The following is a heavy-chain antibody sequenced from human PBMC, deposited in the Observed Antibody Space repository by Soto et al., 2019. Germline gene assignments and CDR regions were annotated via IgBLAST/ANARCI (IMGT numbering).Heavy chain of an antibody. J-gene: IGHJ4*02. D-gene: IGHD3-3*01. CDR3: ASLAPPGPLWSGYYTSDY. CDR1: GGSISSGGYY. V-gene: IGHV4-31*03. Sequence: PSETLSLTCTVSGGSISSGGYYWSWIHQHPGKGLEWIGYIYYSGSTYYNPSLKGRVTISVDTSKNQFSLKLSSVTAADTAVYYCASLAPPGPLWSGYYTSDYWGQGTLVTVSS. CDR2: IYYSGST.